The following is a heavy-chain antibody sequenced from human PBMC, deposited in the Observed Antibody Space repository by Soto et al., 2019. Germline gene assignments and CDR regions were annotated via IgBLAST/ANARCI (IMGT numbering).Heavy chain of an antibody. CDR3: AREGEASSSSGDWPPYYYYGMDV. D-gene: IGHD6-6*01. V-gene: IGHV3-11*01. Sequence: QVQLVESGGGLVKPGGSLRLSCAASGFTFSDYYMSWIRQAPGKGLEWVSYISSRGSTIYYADSVKGRCTISRDNATNSQYLQMNSLRAEDTAVDYCAREGEASSSSGDWPPYYYYGMDVSGQGTTVTVSS. CDR1: GFTFSDYY. CDR2: ISSRGSTI. J-gene: IGHJ6*02.